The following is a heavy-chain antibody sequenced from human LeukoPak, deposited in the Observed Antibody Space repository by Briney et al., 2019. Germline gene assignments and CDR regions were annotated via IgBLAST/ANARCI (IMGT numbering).Heavy chain of an antibody. Sequence: RASETLSLTCTVSGGSISSGIYYWGWIRQPPGKGLEWIGSIYYCGSTYYNASLKSRVTISVDTSKSQFSLKLSSVTAAHTAVYYCTTTARGWYGVGDYWGQGSLVTVSS. V-gene: IGHV4-39*01. J-gene: IGHJ4*02. D-gene: IGHD6-19*01. CDR2: IYYCGST. CDR1: GGSISSGIYY. CDR3: TTTARGWYGVGDY.